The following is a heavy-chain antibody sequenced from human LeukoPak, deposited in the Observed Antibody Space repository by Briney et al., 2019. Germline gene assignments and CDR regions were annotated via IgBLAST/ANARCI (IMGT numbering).Heavy chain of an antibody. D-gene: IGHD1-1*01. Sequence: ASVKVSCKASGYTFTSYGNSWLRQAPAPGLEWMGWIRAYNGNRNYAQKLEGKVTMTTVTSPIPAHMEPRSLRSDDTAQDCVAPRRPDEYYFDYCGQGKLGTVSS. V-gene: IGHV1-18*01. CDR1: GYTFTSYG. J-gene: IGHJ4*02. CDR2: IRAYNGNR. CDR3: APRRPDEYYFDY.